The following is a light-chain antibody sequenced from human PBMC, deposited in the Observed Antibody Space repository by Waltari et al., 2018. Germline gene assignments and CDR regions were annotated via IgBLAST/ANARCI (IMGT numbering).Light chain of an antibody. CDR2: DAS. Sequence: DIQMTQSPSSLSASVGDRVTITCRASQSISSWLAWYQQKPGKAPKLLIYDASSLEIGVPSRFSGSGSGTEFTLTISSLQPDDFATFYCQHYNSYPWTFGQGTKVEIK. J-gene: IGKJ1*01. V-gene: IGKV1-5*01. CDR3: QHYNSYPWT. CDR1: QSISSW.